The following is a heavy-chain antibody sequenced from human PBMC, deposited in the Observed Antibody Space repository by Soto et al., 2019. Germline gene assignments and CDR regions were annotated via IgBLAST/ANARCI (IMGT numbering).Heavy chain of an antibody. CDR1: GFTFSDYY. Sequence: QVQLVESGGGLVKPGGSLRLSCAASGFTFSDYYMSWIRQALGKGLEWVSYISSSGSTIYYADSVKGRFTISRDNAKNSLYLQMNSLRDEDTAVYYCASHRGYYDFWSGYYNGAGFDYWGQGTLVTVSS. CDR2: ISSSGSTI. CDR3: ASHRGYYDFWSGYYNGAGFDY. D-gene: IGHD3-3*01. V-gene: IGHV3-11*01. J-gene: IGHJ4*02.